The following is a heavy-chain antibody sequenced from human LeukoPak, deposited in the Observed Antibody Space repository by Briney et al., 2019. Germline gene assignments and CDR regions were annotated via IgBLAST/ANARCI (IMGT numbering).Heavy chain of an antibody. D-gene: IGHD2-2*01. J-gene: IGHJ4*02. CDR2: MNLNSGDT. Sequence: ASVKVSCEASGYTFSSHDIYWVRQAPGQGLEWMGWMNLNSGDTYYAQNFQGRFSITSDTSKSTTYMDLASLAPEDTAVYYCARVPVPAPRRGLYFDYWGQGTLITVSS. CDR1: GYTFSSHD. V-gene: IGHV1-8*01. CDR3: ARVPVPAPRRGLYFDY.